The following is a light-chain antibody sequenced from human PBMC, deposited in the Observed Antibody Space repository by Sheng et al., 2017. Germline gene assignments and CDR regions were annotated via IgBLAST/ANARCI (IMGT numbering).Light chain of an antibody. CDR3: QQSNSFPFT. Sequence: DIQMNQSPSSVSASVGDRVNITCRASQDISSWLVWYQQKPGKAPNLLIYTASTLQSGVPLRFSGSGSGTDFTLTITSLQPEDFATYYCQQSNSFPFTFGPGTTVEIK. CDR2: TAS. J-gene: IGKJ3*01. V-gene: IGKV1-12*02. CDR1: QDISSW.